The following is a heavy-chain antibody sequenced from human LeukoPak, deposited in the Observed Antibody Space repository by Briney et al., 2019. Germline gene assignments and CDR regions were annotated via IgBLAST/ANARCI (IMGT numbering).Heavy chain of an antibody. CDR1: GYSISSNNW. CDR2: IYYNGNT. Sequence: PSETLSLTCAVSGYSISSNNWGAWVRQPPGKGLEWIWYIYYNGNTYYNPYNPSLTSRVTMSVDTSKNQFSLKLVSVTEIDAAMYYCARNQAVAANRGASDVWGQGTMVTVSS. V-gene: IGHV4-28*01. J-gene: IGHJ3*01. CDR3: ARNQAVAANRGASDV. D-gene: IGHD6-19*01.